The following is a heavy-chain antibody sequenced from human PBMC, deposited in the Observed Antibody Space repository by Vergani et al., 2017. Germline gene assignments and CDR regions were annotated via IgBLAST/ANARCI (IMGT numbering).Heavy chain of an antibody. V-gene: IGHV3-33*01. CDR2: IWYDGSNK. CDR1: GFTFSSYG. CDR3: AREARYSYGNYYYYYGMDV. D-gene: IGHD5-18*01. J-gene: IGHJ6*02. Sequence: QVQLVESGGGVVQPGRSLRLSCAASGFTFSSYGMHWVRQAPGKGLEWVAVIWYDGSNKYYADSVKGRFTSSRDNSKNTLYLQMNSLRAEDTAVYYCAREARYSYGNYYYYYGMDVWGQGTTVTVSS.